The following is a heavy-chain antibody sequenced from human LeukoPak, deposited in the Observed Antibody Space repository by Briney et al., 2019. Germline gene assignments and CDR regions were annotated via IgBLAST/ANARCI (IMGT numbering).Heavy chain of an antibody. CDR3: ALRAGQDAFDI. CDR1: GVTFSSYA. D-gene: IGHD6-13*01. Sequence: PGESLRLSCAASGVTFSSYAMSWVRQAPGRGLEWVSSISASGGNTYYADSVKGRFTISRDNSKNTLYLQMNSLRAEDTAVYYCALRAGQDAFDIWGQGTMVTVSS. CDR2: ISASGGNT. V-gene: IGHV3-23*01. J-gene: IGHJ3*02.